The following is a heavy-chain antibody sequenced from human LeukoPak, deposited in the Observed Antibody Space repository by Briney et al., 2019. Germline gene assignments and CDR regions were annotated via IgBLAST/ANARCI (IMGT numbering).Heavy chain of an antibody. CDR3: ARDQTWGADSSGYSLSLKY. J-gene: IGHJ4*02. V-gene: IGHV1-2*02. CDR1: GYTFTGYY. CDR2: INPNSGGT. D-gene: IGHD3-22*01. Sequence: GASVKVSCKASGYTFTGYYMHWVRQAPGQGLEWMGWINPNSGGTNYAQKFQGRVTITRNTSISTAYMELSSLRSDDTAVYYCARDQTWGADSSGYSLSLKYWGQGTLVTVSS.